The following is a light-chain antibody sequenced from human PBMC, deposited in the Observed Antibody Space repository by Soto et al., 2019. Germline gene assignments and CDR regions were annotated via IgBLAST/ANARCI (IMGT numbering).Light chain of an antibody. CDR3: QQYAGLPYT. V-gene: IGKV3-20*01. J-gene: IGKJ2*01. CDR2: GAS. Sequence: EIVLTQSPGTLSLSPGERATLSCRASQSVSSSYLAWYQQKPGQAPRLLIYGASSRATGIPDRFSGSGSGTDFTLTISRLEPEDFAVYYCQQYAGLPYTFGQVTKLEIK. CDR1: QSVSSSY.